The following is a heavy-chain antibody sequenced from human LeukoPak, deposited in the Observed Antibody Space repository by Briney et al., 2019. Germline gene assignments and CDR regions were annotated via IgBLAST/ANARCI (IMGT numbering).Heavy chain of an antibody. D-gene: IGHD1-26*01. J-gene: IGHJ6*02. CDR2: IYYSGST. CDR1: GGSISSGGYY. V-gene: IGHV4-31*03. CDR3: ARDQYSHYGMDV. Sequence: SQTLSLTCTVSGGSISSGGYYWSWIRQHPGKGLEWIGYIYYSGSTYYNPSLKSRVTIPVDTSKNQFSLKLSSVTAADTAVYYCARDQYSHYGMDVWGQGTTVTVSS.